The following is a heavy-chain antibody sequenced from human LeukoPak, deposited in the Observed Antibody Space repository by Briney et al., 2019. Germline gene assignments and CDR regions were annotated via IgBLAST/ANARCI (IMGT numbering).Heavy chain of an antibody. Sequence: PGGSLRLSCAASGFTFSSYSMNWVRQAPGKGLEWVSSISSSSSYIYYADSVKGRFTIFRDNAKNSLYLQMNSLRAEDTAVYYCARGRLRDGYNFRALDYWGQGTLVTVSS. V-gene: IGHV3-21*01. D-gene: IGHD5-24*01. CDR2: ISSSSSYI. J-gene: IGHJ4*02. CDR1: GFTFSSYS. CDR3: ARGRLRDGYNFRALDY.